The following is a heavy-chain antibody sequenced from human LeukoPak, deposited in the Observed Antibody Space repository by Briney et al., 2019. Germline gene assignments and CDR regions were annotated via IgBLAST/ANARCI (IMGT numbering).Heavy chain of an antibody. J-gene: IGHJ4*02. CDR3: ARAPPGRWLRLHYFDY. CDR2: MNPNSGNT. D-gene: IGHD5-12*01. V-gene: IGHV1-8*01. CDR1: GYTFTSYD. Sequence: ASVKVSCKASGYTFTSYDINWVRQATGQGLEWMGWMNPNSGNTGYAQKFQGRVTMTRNTSISTAYMELSSLRSEDTAVYYCARAPPGRWLRLHYFDYWGQGTLVTVSS.